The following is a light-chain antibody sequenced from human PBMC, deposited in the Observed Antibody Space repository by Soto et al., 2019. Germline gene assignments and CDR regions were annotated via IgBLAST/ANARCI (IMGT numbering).Light chain of an antibody. CDR3: QQYNSYPET. Sequence: DIQMTQSPSTLSASVGDRVTITCRASQSISSWLAWYQQKPGKAPKLLIYDASSLESGVPSRFSGSGSGTEFTLTISSLQPDDFATYYCQQYNSYPETFGQGTEVDIK. J-gene: IGKJ1*01. CDR2: DAS. CDR1: QSISSW. V-gene: IGKV1-5*01.